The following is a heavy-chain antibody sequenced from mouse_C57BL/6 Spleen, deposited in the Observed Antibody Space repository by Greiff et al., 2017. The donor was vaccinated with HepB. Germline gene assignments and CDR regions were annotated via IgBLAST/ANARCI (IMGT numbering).Heavy chain of an antibody. CDR2: IDPSDSET. CDR3: AGSTAGYFDV. J-gene: IGHJ1*03. CDR1: GYTFTSYW. Sequence: QVQLQQPGAELVRPGSSVKLSCKASGYTFTSYWMHWVKQRPIQGLDWIGNIDPSDSETHYNQKFKDKATLTVDKSSSTAYMQLSSLTSEDSAVYYWAGSTAGYFDVWGKGTTVTVSS. V-gene: IGHV1-52*01.